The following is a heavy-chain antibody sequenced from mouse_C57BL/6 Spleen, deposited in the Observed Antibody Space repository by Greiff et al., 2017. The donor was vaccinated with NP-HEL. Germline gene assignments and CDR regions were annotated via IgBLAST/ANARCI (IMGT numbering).Heavy chain of an antibody. J-gene: IGHJ4*01. CDR1: GYTFTSYW. CDR3: ARRDSYYAMDY. CDR2: IDPSDSYT. V-gene: IGHV1-59*01. Sequence: QVHVKQPGAELVRPGTSVKLSCKASGYTFTSYWMHWVKQRPGQGLEWIGVIDPSDSYTNYNQKFKGKATLTVDTSSSTAYMQLSSLTSEDSAVYYCARRDSYYAMDYWGQGTSVTVSS.